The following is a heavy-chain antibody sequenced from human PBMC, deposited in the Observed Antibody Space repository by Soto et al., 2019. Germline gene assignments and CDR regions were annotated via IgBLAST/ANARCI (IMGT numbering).Heavy chain of an antibody. CDR3: ARDGQLWFGELSHGMDV. J-gene: IGHJ6*02. CDR1: GFTFSSYA. V-gene: IGHV3-30-3*01. CDR2: ISYDGSNK. Sequence: GGSLRLSCAASGFTFSSYAMHWVRQAPGKGLEWVAVISYDGSNKYYADSVKGRFTISRDNSKNTLYLQMNSLRAEDTAVYYCARDGQLWFGELSHGMDVWGQGTTVTVSS. D-gene: IGHD3-10*01.